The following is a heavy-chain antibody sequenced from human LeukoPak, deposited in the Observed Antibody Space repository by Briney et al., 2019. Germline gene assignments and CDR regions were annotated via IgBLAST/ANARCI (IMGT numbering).Heavy chain of an antibody. CDR3: ASNAGRNWIVERYYYYYMDV. Sequence: GGSLRLSCAASGFTFSSYAMHWVRQAPGKGLEWVAVISYDGSNKYYADSVKGRFTISRDNSKSTLYLQMNSLRSEDTAVYYCASNAGRNWIVERYYYYYMDVWGKGTTVTISS. CDR1: GFTFSSYA. J-gene: IGHJ6*03. CDR2: ISYDGSNK. D-gene: IGHD1-1*01. V-gene: IGHV3-30*04.